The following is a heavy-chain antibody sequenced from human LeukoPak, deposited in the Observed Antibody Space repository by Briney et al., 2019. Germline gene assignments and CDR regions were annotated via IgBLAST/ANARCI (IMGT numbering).Heavy chain of an antibody. Sequence: SETLSLTCTVSGGSFSSYHWSWIRQSPGKGLEWIGNIYYSGITNYSPSLKSRVTISLDTSKNQFSLKLSSVTAADTAVYFCARDPLYRDMDVWGQGTTVTVSS. CDR3: ARDPLYRDMDV. CDR1: GGSFSSYH. CDR2: IYYSGIT. V-gene: IGHV4-59*01. D-gene: IGHD1-26*01. J-gene: IGHJ6*02.